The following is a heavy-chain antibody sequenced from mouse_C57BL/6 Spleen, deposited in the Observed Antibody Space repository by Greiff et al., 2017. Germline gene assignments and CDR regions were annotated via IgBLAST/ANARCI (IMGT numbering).Heavy chain of an antibody. CDR2: INPGSGGT. Sequence: QVQLQQSGAELVRPGTSEKVSCKASGYAFTNYLIEWVKQRPGQGLEWIGVINPGSGGTNYNEKFKGKATLTADKSSSTAYMQLSSLTSEDSAVYFCARGIGYGSSYGYAMDYWGQGTSVTVSS. J-gene: IGHJ4*01. CDR3: ARGIGYGSSYGYAMDY. D-gene: IGHD1-1*01. V-gene: IGHV1-54*01. CDR1: GYAFTNYL.